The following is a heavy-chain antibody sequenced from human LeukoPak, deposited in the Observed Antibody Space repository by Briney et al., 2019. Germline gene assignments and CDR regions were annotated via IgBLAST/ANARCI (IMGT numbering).Heavy chain of an antibody. CDR3: AWTRARGYSYGFFDY. CDR1: GGSFSGYY. V-gene: IGHV4-34*01. Sequence: KTSETLSLTCAVYGGSFSGYYWSLIRQPPGKGLEWIGEINHSGSTNYNPSLKSRVTISVDTSKNQFSLKLSSVTAADTAVYYCAWTRARGYSYGFFDYWGQGTLVTVSS. CDR2: INHSGST. D-gene: IGHD5-18*01. J-gene: IGHJ4*02.